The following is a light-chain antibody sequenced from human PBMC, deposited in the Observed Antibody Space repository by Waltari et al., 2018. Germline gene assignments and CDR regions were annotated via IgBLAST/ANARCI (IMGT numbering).Light chain of an antibody. V-gene: IGKV1-9*01. Sequence: IQLTQSPSSLSASVGDRVTITCRASQGISSDLAWYQQKPVKAPNLLIYAAFTLQSGVPSRFSGSGSGTDFTLTIISLQPEDLATYYCQQFNTYPLTFGQGTRLEIK. CDR1: QGISSD. CDR3: QQFNTYPLT. J-gene: IGKJ5*01. CDR2: AAF.